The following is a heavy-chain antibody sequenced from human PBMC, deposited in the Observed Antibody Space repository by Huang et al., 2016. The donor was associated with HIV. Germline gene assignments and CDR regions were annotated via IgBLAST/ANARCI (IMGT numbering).Heavy chain of an antibody. CDR3: ARGGAGSGWYGAAPTLDI. D-gene: IGHD6-19*01. V-gene: IGHV4-39*02. J-gene: IGHJ3*02. CDR1: GDSIRSSGYS. Sequence: QLQLQESGPGLVKPSETLSLTCTVSGDSIRSSGYSWGWVRQPPGKGLEWIGGIYYSGTTHYNPSLESRVSISVDTSNNHFSLRLTSLTATDTAVYVGARGGAGSGWYGAAPTLDIWGQGTMVTVSS. CDR2: IYYSGTT.